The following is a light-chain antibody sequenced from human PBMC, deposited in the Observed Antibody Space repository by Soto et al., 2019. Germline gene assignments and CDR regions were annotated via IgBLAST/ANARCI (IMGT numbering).Light chain of an antibody. CDR3: QQYGSS. CDR1: QSVSSSY. V-gene: IGKV3-20*01. CDR2: GAS. J-gene: IGKJ4*01. Sequence: EIVLTQSPGTLSLSPGERATLSCRASQSVSSSYLAWYQQKPGQAPRLLIYGASSRATGIPDRFSGSGSGTGFVLTISRLEPEDFAVYYCQQYGSSFGGGTKVEIK.